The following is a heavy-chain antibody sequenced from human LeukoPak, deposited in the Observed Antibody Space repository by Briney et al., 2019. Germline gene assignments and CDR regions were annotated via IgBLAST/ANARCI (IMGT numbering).Heavy chain of an antibody. CDR1: GGSISSGSYY. CDR2: IYTSGST. V-gene: IGHV4-61*02. D-gene: IGHD3-22*01. Sequence: SETLSLTCTVSGGSISSGSYYWSWIRQPAGKGLEWIGRIYTSGSTNYNPSLKSRVTISVDTSKNQFSLKLSSVTAADTAVYYCASQWGYYDSSGYWFQHWGQGTLVTVSS. CDR3: ASQWGYYDSSGYWFQH. J-gene: IGHJ1*01.